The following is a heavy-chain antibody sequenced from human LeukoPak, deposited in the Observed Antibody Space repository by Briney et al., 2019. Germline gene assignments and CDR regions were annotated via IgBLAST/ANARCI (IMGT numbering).Heavy chain of an antibody. V-gene: IGHV1-18*01. CDR1: GYTFTSYG. Sequence: GASVKVSCKASGYTFTSYGISWVRQAPGQGLEWMGWISAYNGNTNYAQKLQGRVTMTTDTSTSTAYMELRSLRSDDTAVYYCARDLLPGYYDSSGYYNYWGQGTLVTVSS. CDR2: ISAYNGNT. CDR3: ARDLLPGYYDSSGYYNY. J-gene: IGHJ4*02. D-gene: IGHD3-22*01.